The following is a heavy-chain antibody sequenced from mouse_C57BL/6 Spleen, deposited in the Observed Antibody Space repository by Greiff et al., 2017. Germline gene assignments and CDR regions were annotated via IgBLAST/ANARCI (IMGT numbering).Heavy chain of an antibody. CDR1: GFTFSSYA. Sequence: EVHLVESGGGLVKPGGSLKLSCAASGFTFSSYAMSWVRQTPEKRLEWVATISDGGSYTYYPDNVKGRFTISRDNAKNNLYLQMSHLKSEDTAMYYCARDPGYYGSSYGYFDVWGTGTTVTVSS. CDR2: ISDGGSYT. CDR3: ARDPGYYGSSYGYFDV. V-gene: IGHV5-4*01. J-gene: IGHJ1*03. D-gene: IGHD1-1*01.